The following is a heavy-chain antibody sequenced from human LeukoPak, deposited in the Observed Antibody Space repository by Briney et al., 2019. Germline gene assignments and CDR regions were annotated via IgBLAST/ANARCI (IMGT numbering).Heavy chain of an antibody. CDR2: ISRTGGST. CDR1: GFTFSSYT. J-gene: IGHJ4*02. CDR3: VKDLSVAEGATTGFDY. D-gene: IGHD1-26*01. V-gene: IGHV3-64D*06. Sequence: GGSLRLSGSASGFTFSSYTMHWVRQAPGKGLEYVSAISRTGGSTYYTDSVKDRFTISRDNSKNTLYLQMSSLTPEDTAVYYCVKDLSVAEGATTGFDYWGQGTLVTVSS.